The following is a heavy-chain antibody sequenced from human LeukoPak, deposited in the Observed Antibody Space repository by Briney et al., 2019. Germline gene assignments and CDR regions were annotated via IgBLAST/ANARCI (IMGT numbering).Heavy chain of an antibody. V-gene: IGHV1-2*02. CDR2: INPNSGDT. Sequence: ASVKVSCKASGYTFTGYYMHWVRQAPGQGLEWMGWINPNSGDTNYAQKLQGRVTMTTDTSTSTAYMELRSLRSDDTAVYYCARDFPASGGRSLTSRVFDYWGQGTLVTVSS. D-gene: IGHD2-2*01. CDR1: GYTFTGYY. J-gene: IGHJ4*02. CDR3: ARDFPASGGRSLTSRVFDY.